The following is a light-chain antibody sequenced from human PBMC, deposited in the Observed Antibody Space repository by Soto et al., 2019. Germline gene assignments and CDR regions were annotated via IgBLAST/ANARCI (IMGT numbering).Light chain of an antibody. CDR3: QQYNVWSSIT. CDR1: QSVGNK. V-gene: IGKV3-15*01. Sequence: EIVMTQSPATLSLSPGERATLSCRASQSVGNKVAWYQHKPGQTPRLIIYDISTRAAGVPARFSGSGYGTDFTLTISSLQSEDFAVYYCQQYNVWSSITFGQGTRLEIK. CDR2: DIS. J-gene: IGKJ5*01.